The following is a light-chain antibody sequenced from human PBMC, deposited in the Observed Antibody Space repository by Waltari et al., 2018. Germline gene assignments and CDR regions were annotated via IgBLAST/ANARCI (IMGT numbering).Light chain of an antibody. CDR1: QSVSSY. Sequence: EIVLTQSPATLSLSPGERANLSCSASQSVSSYLAWFRQKPGQAPRLLIYDASNRATGIPPRFSGSGSGRDFTLTISSLEPEDCAVYYCQQRTNWPLTFGGGTKVEIK. J-gene: IGKJ4*01. CDR3: QQRTNWPLT. V-gene: IGKV3-11*02. CDR2: DAS.